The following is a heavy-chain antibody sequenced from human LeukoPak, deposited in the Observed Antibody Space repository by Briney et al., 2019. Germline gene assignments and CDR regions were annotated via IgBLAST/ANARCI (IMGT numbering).Heavy chain of an antibody. D-gene: IGHD6-19*01. V-gene: IGHV4-59*01. CDR3: ARERGLGGWYWGIDY. CDR1: GGSISSYY. J-gene: IGHJ4*02. CDR2: IYYSGST. Sequence: SETLSLTCTVSGGSISSYYWSWLRQPPGKGLEWIGYIYYSGSTNYNPSLRSRVTISVDTSKNQFSLKLSSVTAADTAVYYCARERGLGGWYWGIDYWGQGTLVTVSS.